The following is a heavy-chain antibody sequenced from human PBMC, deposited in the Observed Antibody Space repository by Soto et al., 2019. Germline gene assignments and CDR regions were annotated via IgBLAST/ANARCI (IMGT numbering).Heavy chain of an antibody. D-gene: IGHD1-26*01. CDR2: INPSGGST. Sequence: GASVKVSCKASGYTFTSYYMHWVRQAPGQGLEWMGIINPSGGSTSYAQKFQGRVTMTRDTSTSTVYMELSSLRSEDTAVYYCARGGATYLSGSYYSHYYYGMDVWGQGTTVTVSS. CDR1: GYTFTSYY. CDR3: ARGGATYLSGSYYSHYYYGMDV. V-gene: IGHV1-46*01. J-gene: IGHJ6*02.